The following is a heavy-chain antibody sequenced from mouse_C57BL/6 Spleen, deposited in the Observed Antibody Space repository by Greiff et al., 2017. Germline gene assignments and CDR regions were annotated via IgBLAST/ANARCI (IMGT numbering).Heavy chain of an antibody. J-gene: IGHJ4*01. CDR3: GRGNYPYYAMDY. D-gene: IGHD2-1*01. CDR1: GYTFTSYW. V-gene: IGHV1-55*01. CDR2: IYPGSGST. Sequence: QVQLQQPGAELVKPGASVKMSCKASGYTFTSYWITWVKQRPGQGLEWIGDIYPGSGSTNYNEKFKSKATLTVDTSSSTAYMQLSSLTSKDSAVYYSGRGNYPYYAMDYWGQGTSVTVSS.